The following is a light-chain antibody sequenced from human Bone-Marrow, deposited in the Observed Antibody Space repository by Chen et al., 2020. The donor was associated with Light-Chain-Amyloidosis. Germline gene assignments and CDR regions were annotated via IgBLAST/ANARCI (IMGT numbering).Light chain of an antibody. CDR3: QVWDRSSDRPV. J-gene: IGLJ3*02. CDR1: NIGSTS. Sequence: SYVLTRPSSVSVAPGQTATIACGGNNIGSTSVHWYQQTPGQAPLLVVYDDSDRPSGIPERLSGSNSGNTANLTISRVEAGDEADYYCQVWDRSSDRPVFGGGTKLTVL. CDR2: DDS. V-gene: IGLV3-21*02.